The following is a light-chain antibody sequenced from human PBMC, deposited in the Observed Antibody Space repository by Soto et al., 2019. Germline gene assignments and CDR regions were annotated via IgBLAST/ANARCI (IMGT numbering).Light chain of an antibody. CDR1: QSVSSN. Sequence: EIVMTQSPATLSVSPGERATLSCRASQSVSSNLAWYQQKPGQAPRLLIYGASTRATVIPARFSGSGSGTELTLTISSLQSEDFAVYYCQQYSNWPITFGPGTKVDI. V-gene: IGKV3-15*01. CDR2: GAS. CDR3: QQYSNWPIT. J-gene: IGKJ3*01.